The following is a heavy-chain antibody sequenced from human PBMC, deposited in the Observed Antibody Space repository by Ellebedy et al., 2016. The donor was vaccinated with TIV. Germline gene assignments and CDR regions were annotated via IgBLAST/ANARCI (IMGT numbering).Heavy chain of an antibody. CDR1: GFTFSSYA. CDR2: ISKDGSNK. J-gene: IGHJ4*02. D-gene: IGHD2-21*01. Sequence: PGGSLRLSCAASGFTFSSYAMHWVRQAPGKGLEWVAVISKDGSNKYYADSVKGRITISRDNSKNTLYLQMNSLRAEDTAVYYCAKPYCSGGYCYWGYYFDSWGQGSLVTVSS. CDR3: AKPYCSGGYCYWGYYFDS. V-gene: IGHV3-30-3*01.